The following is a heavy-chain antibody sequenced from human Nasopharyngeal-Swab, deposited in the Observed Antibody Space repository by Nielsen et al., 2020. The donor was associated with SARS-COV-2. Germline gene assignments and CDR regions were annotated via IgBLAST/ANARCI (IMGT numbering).Heavy chain of an antibody. D-gene: IGHD2-15*01. V-gene: IGHV4-59*01. Sequence: WICQPPGKGLEWIGYIYYSGSTKYNPSLKSRVTISVDTSKNQFSLKLSSVTAADTAVYYCARGYCSGGSCYRYYYYYMDVWGKGTTVTVSS. J-gene: IGHJ6*03. CDR2: IYYSGST. CDR3: ARGYCSGGSCYRYYYYYMDV.